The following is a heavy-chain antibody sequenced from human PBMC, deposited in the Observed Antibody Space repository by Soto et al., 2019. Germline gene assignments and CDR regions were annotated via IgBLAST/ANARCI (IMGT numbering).Heavy chain of an antibody. J-gene: IGHJ4*02. CDR1: GFTFDDYA. CDR2: IRWNSGSI. V-gene: IGHV3-9*01. CDR3: AKDIGRSGWYWDY. Sequence: EVQLVESGGGLVQPGRSMRLSCAASGFTFDDYAMHWVRQAPGKGLEWFSGIRWNSGSIGYADSVKGRFTISRDNAKNSLYLQMNSLRAEDTALYYCAKDIGRSGWYWDYWGQGTLVSVSS. D-gene: IGHD6-19*01.